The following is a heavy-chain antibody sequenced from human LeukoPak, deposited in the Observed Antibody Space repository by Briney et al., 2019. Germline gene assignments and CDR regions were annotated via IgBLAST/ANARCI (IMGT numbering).Heavy chain of an antibody. V-gene: IGHV4-34*01. CDR1: GGSFSGYY. CDR3: ARGFTRRSLKTAVRGALDY. Sequence: PSETLSLTCAVYGGSFSGYYWSWIRQPSGKGLEWIGEINHSGSTNYNPSLKSRVTISVDTSKNQFSLKLSSVTAADTAVYYCARGFTRRSLKTAVRGALDYWGQGTLVTVSS. J-gene: IGHJ4*02. D-gene: IGHD3-10*01. CDR2: INHSGST.